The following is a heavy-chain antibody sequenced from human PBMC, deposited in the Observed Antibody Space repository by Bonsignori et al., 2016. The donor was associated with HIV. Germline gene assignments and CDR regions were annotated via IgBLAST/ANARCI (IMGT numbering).Heavy chain of an antibody. CDR1: GGSFSGYY. V-gene: IGHV4-34*01. CDR2: YNHSGST. D-gene: IGHD2-15*01. J-gene: IGHJ4*02. Sequence: QVQLQQWGAGLLKPSETLSLTCAVYGGSFSGYYWSWIRQPPRGRGWRWDWGKYNHSGSTNYNPSLKSRVTISVDTSKNQFSLKLSSVTAADTAVYYCARGRGIICSGGSCYSNYFDYWGQGTLVTVSS. CDR3: ARGRGIICSGGSCYSNYFDY.